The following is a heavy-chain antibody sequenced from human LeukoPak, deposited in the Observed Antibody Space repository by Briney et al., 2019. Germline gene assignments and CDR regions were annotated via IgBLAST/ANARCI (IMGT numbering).Heavy chain of an antibody. CDR2: INPNTGGT. J-gene: IGHJ4*02. CDR1: GYTLSGTS. CDR3: EVKMEYCSSSRSVAGFYY. D-gene: IGHD2-2*01. Sequence: ASVKDSSQDSGYTLSGTSIHWVRQAPGQGLEWMGWINPNTGGTDYTQKFQGRVTMTRDTAISTAYMELSRLRSDDAAVYYGEVKMEYCSSSRSVAGFYYWGQGTLVTVSS. V-gene: IGHV1-2*02.